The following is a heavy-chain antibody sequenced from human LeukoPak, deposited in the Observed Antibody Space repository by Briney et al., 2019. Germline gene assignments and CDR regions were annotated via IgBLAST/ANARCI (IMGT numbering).Heavy chain of an antibody. CDR2: LYYSGST. Sequence: SETLSLTCSVSGGSISSYYWSWIRQPPGKGLEWIGYLYYSGSTNSNPSLKSRVTMSVDTSKNQFSLKFSSVTAADTALYWCARHNAPRRVGFDFWGQGILVTVSS. CDR3: ARHNAPRRVGFDF. V-gene: IGHV4-59*08. CDR1: GGSISSYY. J-gene: IGHJ4*02. D-gene: IGHD2-2*01.